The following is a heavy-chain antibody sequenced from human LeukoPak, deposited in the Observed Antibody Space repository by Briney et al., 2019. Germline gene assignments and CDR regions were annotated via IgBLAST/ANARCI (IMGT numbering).Heavy chain of an antibody. J-gene: IGHJ4*02. CDR2: ISAYNGNT. D-gene: IGHD6-13*01. CDR3: AVCIAAAGSSFDY. Sequence: GASVNVSCKASGYTFTIYGISWVRQAPGQGLGWMGWISAYNGNTNYAQKLQGRVTMTTDTSTSTAYMELRSLRSDDTAVYYCAVCIAAAGSSFDYWGQGTLVTVSS. CDR1: GYTFTIYG. V-gene: IGHV1-18*01.